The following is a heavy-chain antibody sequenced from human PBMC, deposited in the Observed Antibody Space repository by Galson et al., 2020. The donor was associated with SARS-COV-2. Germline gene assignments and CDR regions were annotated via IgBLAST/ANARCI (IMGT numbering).Heavy chain of an antibody. J-gene: IGHJ4*02. Sequence: SETLSLTCTVSGGSIRSGDFSWSWIRQTPGKGLEWLGYMFYSGSRYYNPSLKSRVTISLDTSENQFSLKLSSVTAADTAVYYCARGVYDYFDYWSQGTLVTVSS. V-gene: IGHV4-30-4*01. CDR2: MFYSGSR. CDR1: GGSIRSGDFS. D-gene: IGHD3-3*01. CDR3: ARGVYDYFDY.